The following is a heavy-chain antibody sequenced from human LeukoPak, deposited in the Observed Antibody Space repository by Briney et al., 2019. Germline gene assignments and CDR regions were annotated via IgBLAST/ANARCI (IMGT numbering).Heavy chain of an antibody. V-gene: IGHV1-46*01. Sequence: EASVKVSCKASGYTFTSYYMHWVRQAPGQGLEWMGIINPSGGSTSYAQKFQGRVTMTRDTSTSTVYMELSSLRSEDTAVYYCARSRGYSYGLRLPFDPWGQGTLVTVSS. CDR3: ARSRGYSYGLRLPFDP. D-gene: IGHD5-18*01. CDR2: INPSGGST. CDR1: GYTFTSYY. J-gene: IGHJ5*02.